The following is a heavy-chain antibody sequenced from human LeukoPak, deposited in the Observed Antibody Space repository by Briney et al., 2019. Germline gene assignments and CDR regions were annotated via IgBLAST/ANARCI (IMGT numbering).Heavy chain of an antibody. J-gene: IGHJ2*01. Sequence: ASVKVSCKASGYTFTGYYMHWVRQAPGQGLEWMGWINPNSGGTNYAQKFQGRVTMTRDTSISTAYMELSRLRSDDTAVYYCARTYCSSTSCYSLVGWYFDLWGRGTLVTVSS. CDR3: ARTYCSSTSCYSLVGWYFDL. CDR2: INPNSGGT. D-gene: IGHD2-2*01. V-gene: IGHV1-2*02. CDR1: GYTFTGYY.